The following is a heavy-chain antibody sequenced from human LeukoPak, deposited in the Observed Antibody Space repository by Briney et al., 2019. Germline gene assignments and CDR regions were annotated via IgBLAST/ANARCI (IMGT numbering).Heavy chain of an antibody. Sequence: GGSLRLSCAASGFTFSSYGMHWVRKAPGKGLEWVAVISYDGSNKYYADSVKGRFTISRDNSKNTLYLQMNSLRAEDTAVYYCAKTGYYDFWSGYYDYWGQGTLVTVSS. V-gene: IGHV3-30*18. D-gene: IGHD3-3*01. CDR2: ISYDGSNK. CDR3: AKTGYYDFWSGYYDY. J-gene: IGHJ4*02. CDR1: GFTFSSYG.